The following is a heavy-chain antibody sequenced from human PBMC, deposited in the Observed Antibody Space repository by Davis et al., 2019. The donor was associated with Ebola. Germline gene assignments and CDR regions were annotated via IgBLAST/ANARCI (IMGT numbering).Heavy chain of an antibody. V-gene: IGHV1-69*05. CDR3: ARGSLMTTVTMDV. CDR1: GGTFSSYA. D-gene: IGHD4-17*01. Sequence: SVKVSCKASGGTFSSYAISWVRQAPGQGLEWMGGIIPIFGTANYAQKFQGRVTMTTDTSTSTAYMELRSLRSDDTAVYYCARGSLMTTVTMDVWGQGTTVTVSS. CDR2: IIPIFGTA. J-gene: IGHJ6*02.